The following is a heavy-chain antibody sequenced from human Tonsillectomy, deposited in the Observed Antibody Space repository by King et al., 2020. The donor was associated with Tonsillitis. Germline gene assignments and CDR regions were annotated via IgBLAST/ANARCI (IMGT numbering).Heavy chain of an antibody. CDR3: AKLPHSSGWSSPFDY. CDR2: FSGSRYST. J-gene: IGHJ4*02. D-gene: IGHD6-19*01. Sequence: VQLVKSGGGWVQPGGSLRLSCAASGFTFSSYAMGWVRKAPGKGLEWVSTFSGSRYSTSYPVSVKGRLTISRDNSNHTLYLQMHSLRPEDTALYYCAKLPHSSGWSSPFDYWGQGTLVTVSS. CDR1: GFTFSSYA. V-gene: IGHV3-23*04.